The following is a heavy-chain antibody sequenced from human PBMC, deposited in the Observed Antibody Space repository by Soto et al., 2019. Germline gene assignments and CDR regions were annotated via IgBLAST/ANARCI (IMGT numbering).Heavy chain of an antibody. J-gene: IGHJ4*02. V-gene: IGHV3-23*01. CDR1: GFTFSSYA. D-gene: IGHD7-27*01. Sequence: PWGSLRLSCAASGFTFSSYAMSWVRQAPGKGLEWVSTISGSGGGTYYADSVNGRFTISGDNSKNTLFLQMNSLRAEETALYYCARNWGIFDYWGQGTLVTVSS. CDR2: ISGSGGGT. CDR3: ARNWGIFDY.